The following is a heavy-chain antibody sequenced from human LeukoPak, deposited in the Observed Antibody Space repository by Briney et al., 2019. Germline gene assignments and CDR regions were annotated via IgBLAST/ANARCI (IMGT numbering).Heavy chain of an antibody. Sequence: GASVKVSCKASGGTFSSYAISWVRQAPGQGLEWMGGIIPIFGTANYAQKFQGRVTITADESTSTAYMELSSLRSEDTAVYYCARWTDTAMVGLDYWGQGTLVTVSS. V-gene: IGHV1-69*01. D-gene: IGHD5-18*01. CDR3: ARWTDTAMVGLDY. J-gene: IGHJ4*02. CDR2: IIPIFGTA. CDR1: GGTFSSYA.